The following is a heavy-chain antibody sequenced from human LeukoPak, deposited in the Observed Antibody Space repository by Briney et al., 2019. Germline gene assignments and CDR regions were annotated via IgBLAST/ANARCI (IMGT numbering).Heavy chain of an antibody. CDR3: ARRDCSGGSCYFQP. D-gene: IGHD2-15*01. J-gene: IGHJ1*01. CDR1: GGSDSSSSHY. Sequence: SETLSLTCTVSGGSDSSSSHYSNWIRQPPGKGLEWIGSIYYSGSTNYNPSLQSRVTISVDTSKNQFSLRLSSVTAADTAMYYCARRDCSGGSCYFQPWGQGTLVTVSS. CDR2: IYYSGST. V-gene: IGHV4-39*01.